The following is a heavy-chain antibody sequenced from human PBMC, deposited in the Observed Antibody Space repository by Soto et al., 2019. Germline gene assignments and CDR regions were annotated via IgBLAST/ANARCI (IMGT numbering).Heavy chain of an antibody. V-gene: IGHV3-7*01. CDR1: GFTFSSYW. J-gene: IGHJ4*02. CDR2: IKQDGSEK. CDR3: ARALYDYIWGSYRFLRFDY. D-gene: IGHD3-16*02. Sequence: GGSLRLSCAASGFTFSSYWMSWVRQAPGKGLEWVANIKQDGSEKYYVDSVKGRFTISRDNAKNSLYLQMNSLRAEDTAVYYCARALYDYIWGSYRFLRFDYWGQGTLVTVSS.